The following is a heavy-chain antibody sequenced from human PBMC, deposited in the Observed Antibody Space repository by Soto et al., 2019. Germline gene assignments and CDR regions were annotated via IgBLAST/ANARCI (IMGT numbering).Heavy chain of an antibody. V-gene: IGHV4-4*07. J-gene: IGHJ5*02. D-gene: IGHD1-7*01. CDR3: GREGGETWDYEAS. CDR1: GGSISSYR. CDR2: LNTYGNT. Sequence: SETLSLTCTVSGGSISSYRWSWIRQPAGKGLEWIGRLNTYGNTHYNPSLKSRVTVSVDTSRNQFFLTLRSVTAADSAVYHCGREGGETWDYEASWGQGTPVTVSS.